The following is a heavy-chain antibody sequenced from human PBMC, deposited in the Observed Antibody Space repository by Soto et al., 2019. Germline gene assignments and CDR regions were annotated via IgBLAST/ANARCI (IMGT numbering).Heavy chain of an antibody. CDR3: AKDRGLPPQRPLDY. D-gene: IGHD2-21*02. Sequence: EVHLLESGGGLVQPGGSLRLSCAASGFTFSKYGMSWVRLAPGKGLEWVSAISGSGYSTYYVDSVKGRFTISRDNPNNTLYLQMNSLRVEDTAIYYCAKDRGLPPQRPLDYWGQGTLVTVSS. CDR1: GFTFSKYG. V-gene: IGHV3-23*01. CDR2: ISGSGYST. J-gene: IGHJ4*02.